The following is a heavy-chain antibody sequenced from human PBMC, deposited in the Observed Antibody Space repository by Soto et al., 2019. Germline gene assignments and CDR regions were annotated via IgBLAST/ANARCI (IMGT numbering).Heavy chain of an antibody. J-gene: IGHJ4*02. Sequence: GGSLRLSCAASGFTFSSYSMNWVRQAPGKGLEWVSSISSSSSYIYYADSVKGRFTITRDNAKNSLYLQMNSLRAEDTAVYYCARDELSSIAARPHFDYWGQGTLVTVSS. CDR1: GFTFSSYS. D-gene: IGHD6-6*01. CDR2: ISSSSSYI. CDR3: ARDELSSIAARPHFDY. V-gene: IGHV3-21*01.